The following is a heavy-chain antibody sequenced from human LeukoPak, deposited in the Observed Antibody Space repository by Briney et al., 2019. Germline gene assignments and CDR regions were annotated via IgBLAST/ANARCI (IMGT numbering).Heavy chain of an antibody. CDR3: ARVRPHYYDSSGYNDY. CDR2: IYHSGST. CDR1: GGSISSGDYY. J-gene: IGHJ4*02. Sequence: MPSETLSLTCTVSGGSISSGDYYWSWIRQPPGKGLEWIGSIYHSGSTYYNPSLKSRVTISVDTSKNQFSLELSSVTAADTAVYYCARVRPHYYDSSGYNDYWGQGTLVTVSS. D-gene: IGHD3-22*01. V-gene: IGHV4-39*07.